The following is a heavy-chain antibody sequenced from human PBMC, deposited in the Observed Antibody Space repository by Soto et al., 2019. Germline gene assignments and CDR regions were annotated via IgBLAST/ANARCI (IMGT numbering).Heavy chain of an antibody. CDR2: VYWDDDK. J-gene: IGHJ4*02. CDR1: GFSLSTRDVG. Sequence: QITLNESGPTLVKPTQTLTLTCTFSGFSLSTRDVGVGWIRQPPGEALEWLGVVYWDDDKTYSPSLKSRLTITKDTPKNQVVLRMTKMDPVDTATYYCAHCRGGVASFWGQGTLVTVSS. D-gene: IGHD2-2*01. CDR3: AHCRGGVASF. V-gene: IGHV2-5*02.